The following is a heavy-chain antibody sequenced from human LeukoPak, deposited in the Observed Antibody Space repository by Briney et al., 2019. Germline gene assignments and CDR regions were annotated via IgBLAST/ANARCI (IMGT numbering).Heavy chain of an antibody. J-gene: IGHJ4*02. CDR3: ARGHLEYYDILTGFDY. CDR2: INPNSGGT. V-gene: IGHV1-2*02. CDR1: GHTFTGYY. Sequence: GASVKVSCKASGHTFTGYYMHWVRQAPGQGLEWMGWINPNSGGTNYAQKFQGRVTMTRDTSISTAYMELSRLRSDDTAVYYCARGHLEYYDILTGFDYWGQGTLVTVSS. D-gene: IGHD3-9*01.